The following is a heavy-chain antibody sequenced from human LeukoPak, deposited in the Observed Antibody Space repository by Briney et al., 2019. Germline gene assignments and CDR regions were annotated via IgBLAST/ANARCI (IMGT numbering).Heavy chain of an antibody. V-gene: IGHV3-7*01. D-gene: IGHD5-12*01. CDR3: VRVGKNGYDSNY. J-gene: IGHJ4*02. CDR1: TFTFRNYW. CDR2: INEGGNLK. Sequence: GGSLRLSCGASTFTFRNYWMSWVRQAPGKGREWVAIINEGGNLKYYVDSVKGRFTISRDNGENSLYLQMYSLRVEDTAVYYCVRVGKNGYDSNYWGQGALVTVSS.